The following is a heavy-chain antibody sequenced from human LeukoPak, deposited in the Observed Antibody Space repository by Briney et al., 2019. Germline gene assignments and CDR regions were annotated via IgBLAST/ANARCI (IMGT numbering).Heavy chain of an antibody. CDR1: GASISNNY. J-gene: IGHJ4*02. CDR2: IYYSGST. Sequence: SETLSLTCTVSGASISNNYWSWIRQPPGKGLEWIGNIYYSGSTTYNPSLKSRVTISVDTSKKQFSLKLSSVTAADTVVYYCARDRNRGYRYSDYWGQGTLVTVSS. CDR3: ARDRNRGYRYSDY. V-gene: IGHV4-59*12. D-gene: IGHD1-14*01.